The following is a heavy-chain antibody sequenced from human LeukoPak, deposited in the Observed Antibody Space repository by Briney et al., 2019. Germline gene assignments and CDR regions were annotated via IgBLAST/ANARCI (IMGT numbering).Heavy chain of an antibody. Sequence: GGSLRLSCAASGFTFSSYGMNWVRPAPGKGLEWVSYISSSSSTIYYADSVKGRLTISRDNAKNSLYLQMNSLRAEDTAVYYCARAQDYYYYGMDVWGQGTTVTVSS. V-gene: IGHV3-48*01. CDR3: ARAQDYYYYGMDV. CDR2: ISSSSSTI. CDR1: GFTFSSYG. J-gene: IGHJ6*02.